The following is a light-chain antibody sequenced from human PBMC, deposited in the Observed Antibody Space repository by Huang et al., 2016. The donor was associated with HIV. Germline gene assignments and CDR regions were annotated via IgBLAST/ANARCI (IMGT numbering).Light chain of an antibody. Sequence: DIVMTQSPPFLSVSPGEPASISCKSSQSLLHSDESNYLAWYLQRPGQSPQLVIYLATNRAPGVPARFSGRGSGTDVTLKISKVESEDVGIYYCMQSLQPPWTFGQGTKVE. V-gene: IGKV2-28*01. J-gene: IGKJ1*01. CDR3: MQSLQPPWT. CDR1: QSLLHSDESNY. CDR2: LAT.